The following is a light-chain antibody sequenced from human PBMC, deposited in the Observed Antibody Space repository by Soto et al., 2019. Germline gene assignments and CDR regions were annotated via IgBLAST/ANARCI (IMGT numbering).Light chain of an antibody. Sequence: DIQMTQSPSSLSASVGDRVTITCRASQSITTYLNWYQQKPGEAPKLLIYAASSLQSGVPSRFSGSGSGTDFTLTISSLQPEDFATYYCQQSDSALWTFGQGTKVEI. V-gene: IGKV1-39*01. J-gene: IGKJ1*01. CDR2: AAS. CDR3: QQSDSALWT. CDR1: QSITTY.